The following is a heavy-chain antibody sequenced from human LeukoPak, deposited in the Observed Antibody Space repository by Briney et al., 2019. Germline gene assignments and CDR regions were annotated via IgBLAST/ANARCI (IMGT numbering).Heavy chain of an antibody. CDR1: GFTFSHHG. Sequence: PGRSLRLSCLASGFTFSHHGMHWVRQAPGKGLEWVAVIWSDGTNQFYADSVKGRFTISRDDSQRRVFLQMTSLRAEDTAIYYCAKDRGIEYHFDYWGQGTLVTVSS. CDR3: AKDRGIEYHFDY. J-gene: IGHJ4*02. V-gene: IGHV3-33*06. D-gene: IGHD1-26*01. CDR2: IWSDGTNQ.